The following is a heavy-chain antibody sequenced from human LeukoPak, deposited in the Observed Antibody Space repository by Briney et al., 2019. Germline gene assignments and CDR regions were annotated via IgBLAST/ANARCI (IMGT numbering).Heavy chain of an antibody. CDR2: ISSSSSYI. V-gene: IGHV3-11*06. Sequence: AGGSLRLSCAASGFTFSDYYMSWIRQAPGKGLEWVSSISSSSSYIYYADSVKGRFTISRDNAKNSLYLQMNSLRAEDTAVYYCARGEVAAALIYYYYYYMDVRGKGTTVTVSS. D-gene: IGHD6-13*01. CDR3: ARGEVAAALIYYYYYYMDV. CDR1: GFTFSDYY. J-gene: IGHJ6*03.